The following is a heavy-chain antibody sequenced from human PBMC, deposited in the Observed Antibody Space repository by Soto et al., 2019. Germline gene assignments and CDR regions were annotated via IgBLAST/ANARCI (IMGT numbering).Heavy chain of an antibody. CDR1: GGTFSSYA. Sequence: QVQLVQSGAEVKKPGSSVKVSCKASGGTFSSYAISWVRQAPGQGLEWMGGIIPIFGTANYAQKFQGRVTXXAXEXXSTADMELSSLRSEDTAVYYGARQLWSDYYYGMDVWGQGTTVTVSS. CDR2: IIPIFGTA. V-gene: IGHV1-69*12. J-gene: IGHJ6*02. D-gene: IGHD5-18*01. CDR3: ARQLWSDYYYGMDV.